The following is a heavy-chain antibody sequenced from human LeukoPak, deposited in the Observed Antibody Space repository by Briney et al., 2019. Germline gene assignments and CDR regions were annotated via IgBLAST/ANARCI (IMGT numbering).Heavy chain of an antibody. CDR2: IIPIFGTA. Sequence: SVKVSFKASGGTFSSYAISWVRQAPGQGLEWMGGIIPIFGTANYAQKFQGRVTITADESTSTAYMELSSLRSEDTAVFYCIRGPGHYFDYWGQGTVVTVPS. J-gene: IGHJ4*02. D-gene: IGHD3-10*01. CDR3: IRGPGHYFDY. V-gene: IGHV1-69*13. CDR1: GGTFSSYA.